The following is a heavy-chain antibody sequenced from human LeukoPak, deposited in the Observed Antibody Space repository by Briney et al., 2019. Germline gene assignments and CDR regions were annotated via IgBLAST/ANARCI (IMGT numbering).Heavy chain of an antibody. J-gene: IGHJ3*02. CDR3: ARARSGPDAFDI. D-gene: IGHD6-19*01. CDR2: IYTSGST. CDR1: GGFDTHYY. V-gene: IGHV4-4*07. Sequence: PSETLSLTCSVSGGFDTHYYWTWIRQPAGKGLEWIGRIYTSGSTNYNPSLKSRVTISVDTSKNQFSLKLSSVTAADTAVYYCARARSGPDAFDIWGQGTMVTVSS.